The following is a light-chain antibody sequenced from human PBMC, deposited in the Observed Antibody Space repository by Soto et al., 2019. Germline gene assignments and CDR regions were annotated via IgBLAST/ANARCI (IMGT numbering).Light chain of an antibody. CDR2: EVT. J-gene: IGLJ2*01. CDR1: NRDVGGYNY. CDR3: SSYSNSSALDVI. V-gene: IGLV2-14*01. Sequence: QPVLAQPASVSGSPGQSITISCAGTNRDVGGYNYVSWYQQYPGKAPKLIIYEVTYRPSGVSNRFSGSKSGNTASLTISGLQAEDEADYYCSSYSNSSALDVIFGGGTKVTVL.